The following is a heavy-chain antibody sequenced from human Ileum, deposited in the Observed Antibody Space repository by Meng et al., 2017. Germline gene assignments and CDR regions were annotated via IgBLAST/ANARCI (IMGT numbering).Heavy chain of an antibody. CDR1: GGPFSSATW. CDR3: ATRYHDSSPFDP. Sequence: QMQVQEAGPGLGKPAGTLSRTGTGAGGSGGPFSSATWWSWVRQSPGKGLEWIGEIYHSGTTTDYNPSFKSRVTISVDQSKNQFSLRLSSVTAADTAVYYCATRYHDSSPFDPWGQGTLVTVSS. V-gene: IGHV4-4*02. J-gene: IGHJ5*02. CDR2: IYHSGTT. D-gene: IGHD3-22*01.